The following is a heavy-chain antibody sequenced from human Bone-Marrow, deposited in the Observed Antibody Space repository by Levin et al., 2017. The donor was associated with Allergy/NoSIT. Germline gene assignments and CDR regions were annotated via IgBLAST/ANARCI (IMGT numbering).Heavy chain of an antibody. CDR2: ISSSSSYI. CDR3: ARDKGAGPDY. J-gene: IGHJ4*02. Sequence: GESLKISCAASGFTFSSYSMNWVRQAPGKGLEWVSSISSSSSYIYYADSVKGRFTISRDNAKNSLYLQMNSLRAEDTAVYYCARDKGAGPDYWGQGTLVTVSS. D-gene: IGHD1-26*01. CDR1: GFTFSSYS. V-gene: IGHV3-21*01.